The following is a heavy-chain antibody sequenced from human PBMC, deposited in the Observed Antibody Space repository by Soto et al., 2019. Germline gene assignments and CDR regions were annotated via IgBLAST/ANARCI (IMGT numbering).Heavy chain of an antibody. CDR3: ARDCHGIRDTPCFRFDP. CDR2: IKQDGSEK. V-gene: IGHV3-7*03. J-gene: IGHJ5*02. D-gene: IGHD5-18*01. CDR1: GFTFSSYW. Sequence: EVQLVESGGGLVQPGGSLRLSCAASGFTFSSYWMSWVRQAPGKGLEWVANIKQDGSEKYYVDSVKGRFTISRDNAKNSLYLQMNSLRAEDTAVYYCARDCHGIRDTPCFRFDPWGQGTLVTVSS.